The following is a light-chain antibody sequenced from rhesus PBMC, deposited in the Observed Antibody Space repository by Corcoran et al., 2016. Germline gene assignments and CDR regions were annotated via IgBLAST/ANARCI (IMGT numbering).Light chain of an antibody. CDR2: SAS. CDR1: QSFRSS. J-gene: IGKJ1*01. CDR3: QQYYNYPWT. Sequence: DIQMTQSPSSLSASVGATVTITCRASQSFRSSIAWYQQKPGKAPQLLIYSASTLQSGVPSRFSGSKSETDFTLTISSLQPEDIATDYCQQYYNYPWTFSQGTKVEIK. V-gene: IGKV1-46*01.